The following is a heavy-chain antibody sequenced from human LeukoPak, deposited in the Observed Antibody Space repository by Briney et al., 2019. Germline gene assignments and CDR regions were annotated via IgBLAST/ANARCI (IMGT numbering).Heavy chain of an antibody. J-gene: IGHJ4*02. D-gene: IGHD1-26*01. V-gene: IGHV4-30-2*01. Sequence: SQTLSLTCSVGGDYINNGGHYWSWIRQPPGKALEYIGYISHRGSTYYKPSLKSRLTISVDGSRNQFSLKLRSVTAADTAVYYCARSEDSGSYFSFDYWGQGTLVTVSS. CDR2: ISHRGST. CDR1: GDYINNGGHY. CDR3: ARSEDSGSYFSFDY.